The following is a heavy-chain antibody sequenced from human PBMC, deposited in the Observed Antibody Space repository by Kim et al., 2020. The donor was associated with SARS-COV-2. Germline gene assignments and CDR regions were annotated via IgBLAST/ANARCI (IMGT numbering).Heavy chain of an antibody. CDR2: VNNNNNP. Sequence: GGSLRLSCAASGFTFSRSAMSWVRQVPGKGLEWIASVNNNNNPYYADSVKGRFTVSRDITKDTLYLQMNSLRADDTALYYCAKDHPSSGWPTFDSWGQGT. CDR3: AKDHPSSGWPTFDS. D-gene: IGHD6-19*01. V-gene: IGHV3-23*05. CDR1: GFTFSRSA. J-gene: IGHJ4*02.